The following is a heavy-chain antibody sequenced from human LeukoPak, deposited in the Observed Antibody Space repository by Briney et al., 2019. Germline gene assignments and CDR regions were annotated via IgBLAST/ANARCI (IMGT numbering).Heavy chain of an antibody. CDR2: MSPNSGDT. J-gene: IGHJ4*02. CDR3: ARGPPNWGYDY. CDR1: GYTFTSYD. V-gene: IGHV1-8*01. Sequence: ASAKVSCKASGYTFTSYDSNWVRQATGQRPEWMGWMSPNSGDTGYAQKFQDRVTMTRNTSISTAYMELSSLRSDDTAVYYCARGPPNWGYDYWGPGTLVTVSS. D-gene: IGHD7-27*01.